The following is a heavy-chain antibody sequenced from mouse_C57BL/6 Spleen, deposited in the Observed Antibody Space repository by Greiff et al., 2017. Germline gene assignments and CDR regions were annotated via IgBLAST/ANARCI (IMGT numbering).Heavy chain of an antibody. J-gene: IGHJ2*01. CDR1: GYAFSSYW. V-gene: IGHV1-80*01. Sequence: VQLVEPGAELVKPGASVKISCKASGYAFSSYWMNWVKQRPGQGLEWIGQIYPGDGDTNYNGKFKGKATLTADKSSSTAYMQLSSLTSEDSAVYGCARSGGNYGYFDYWGQGTTLTVSS. CDR3: ARSGGNYGYFDY. CDR2: IYPGDGDT. D-gene: IGHD2-1*01.